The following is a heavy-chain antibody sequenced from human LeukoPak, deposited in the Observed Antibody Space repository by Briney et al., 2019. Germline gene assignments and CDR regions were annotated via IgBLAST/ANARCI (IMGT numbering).Heavy chain of an antibody. J-gene: IGHJ6*02. V-gene: IGHV1-18*01. CDR3: VREATMVRGVITFYHYNGMDV. D-gene: IGHD3-10*01. CDR1: GYTFTSYG. CDR2: ISAYNGNT. Sequence: EASVKVSCKASGYTFTSYGISWVRQAPGQGLEWMGWISAYNGNTNYAQKLQGRVTMTTDTSTSTAYMELRSLRSDDTAVYYCVREATMVRGVITFYHYNGMDVWGQGTAVTVSS.